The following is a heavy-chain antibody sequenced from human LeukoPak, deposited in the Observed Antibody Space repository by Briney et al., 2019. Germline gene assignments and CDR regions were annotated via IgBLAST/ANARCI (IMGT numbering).Heavy chain of an antibody. D-gene: IGHD3-22*01. Sequence: SETLSLTCTVSGDSFSTYYWSWIRQPAGKGLEWIGHIYTSGTTNYNPSLKSRATMSIDTSKNQFSLKLSSVTAADTAVYYCARLTPIVVVITTSRPYYYMDVWGKGTTVTVSS. CDR3: ARLTPIVVVITTSRPYYYMDV. J-gene: IGHJ6*03. CDR1: GDSFSTYY. V-gene: IGHV4-4*07. CDR2: IYTSGTT.